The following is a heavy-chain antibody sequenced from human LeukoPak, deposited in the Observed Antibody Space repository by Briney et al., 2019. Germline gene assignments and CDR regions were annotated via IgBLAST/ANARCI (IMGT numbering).Heavy chain of an antibody. D-gene: IGHD3-10*01. CDR1: GFTFSSYS. CDR2: IDGTSSDI. CDR3: AKEKDRRITMVRGPFDP. J-gene: IGHJ5*02. V-gene: IGHV3-21*04. Sequence: GGSLRLSCAASGFTFSSYSMNWVRQAPGKGPEWVSSIDGTSSDIYYADSVKGRFTISRDNAKNSLYLQMNSLRAEDTALYYCAKEKDRRITMVRGPFDPWGQGTLVTVSS.